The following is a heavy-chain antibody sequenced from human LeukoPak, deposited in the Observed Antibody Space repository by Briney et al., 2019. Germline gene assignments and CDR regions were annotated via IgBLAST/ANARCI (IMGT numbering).Heavy chain of an antibody. J-gene: IGHJ4*02. CDR2: IYSGGST. CDR3: ARYSSSSSFDY. D-gene: IGHD6-13*01. Sequence: GGSLRLSCGASGFTVSSNHMNWVRQAPGKGLEWVSFIYSGGSTYYADSVKGRFTISRDNSKNTLYLQMNSLRAEDTAVYYCARYSSSSSFDYWGQGTLVTVSS. V-gene: IGHV3-66*01. CDR1: GFTVSSNH.